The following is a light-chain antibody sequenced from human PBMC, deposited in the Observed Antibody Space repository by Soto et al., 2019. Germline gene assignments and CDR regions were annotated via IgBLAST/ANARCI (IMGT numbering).Light chain of an antibody. V-gene: IGKV3-20*01. CDR1: QSVSSSY. Sequence: EIVLTQSPVTLSFSPFERATLSCRASQSVSSSYLAWYQQKPGQAPRVLIYDASSRATGIPDRFSGSGSGTEFTLTISRLEPEDLAVYYCQQYASSVTFGGGTKVDIK. J-gene: IGKJ4*01. CDR3: QQYASSVT. CDR2: DAS.